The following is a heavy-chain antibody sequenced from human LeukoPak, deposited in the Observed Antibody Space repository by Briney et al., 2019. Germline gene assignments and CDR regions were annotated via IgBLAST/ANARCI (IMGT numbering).Heavy chain of an antibody. Sequence: SETLSLTCAVYGGSFSGYSWTWIRKPPGKGLEWIGYIYYSGSTNYNPSLKSRVTISVDTSKNQFSLKLSSVTAADTAVYYCASYYYDSSGYPVLQGYFDYWGQGTLVTVSS. CDR3: ASYYYDSSGYPVLQGYFDY. CDR2: IYYSGST. J-gene: IGHJ4*02. CDR1: GGSFSGYS. D-gene: IGHD3-22*01. V-gene: IGHV4-59*01.